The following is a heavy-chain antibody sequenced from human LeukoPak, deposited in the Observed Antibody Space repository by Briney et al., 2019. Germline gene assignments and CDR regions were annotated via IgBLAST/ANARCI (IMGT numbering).Heavy chain of an antibody. V-gene: IGHV3-74*01. CDR1: GLTFSSYW. Sequence: PTGVSLRLPCTASGLTFSSYWMHWVPHAPGKGRVWVSCINSEGSSTSYAGSVKGRFTISRDNAKNTLYLQMNSLRTEDTAVYYCARDRPIVGASDYCGEGALVTVSP. D-gene: IGHD1-26*01. CDR2: INSEGSST. J-gene: IGHJ4*02. CDR3: ARDRPIVGASDY.